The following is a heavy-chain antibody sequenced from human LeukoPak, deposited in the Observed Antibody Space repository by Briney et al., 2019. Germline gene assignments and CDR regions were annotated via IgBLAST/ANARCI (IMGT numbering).Heavy chain of an antibody. Sequence: SETLSLTCTVSGGSISSYYGSWIRQPPGKGLEWIGYIYYSGSTNYNPSLKSRVTISVDTSKNQFSLKLSSVTAADTAVYYCARGPDYDILTGYYYWYFDLWGRGTLVTVSS. D-gene: IGHD3-9*01. V-gene: IGHV4-59*01. CDR1: GGSISSYY. J-gene: IGHJ2*01. CDR2: IYYSGST. CDR3: ARGPDYDILTGYYYWYFDL.